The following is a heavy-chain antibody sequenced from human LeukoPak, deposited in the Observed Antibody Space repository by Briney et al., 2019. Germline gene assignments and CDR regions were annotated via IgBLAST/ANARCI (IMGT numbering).Heavy chain of an antibody. Sequence: SETLSLTCTVSGGSISSSSYYWGWIRQPPGKGLEWIGSIYYSGSTYYNPSLKSRVTISVDTSKNQFSLKLCSVTAADTAVYYCARTGYCSSTSCYAFDYWGQGTLVTVSS. V-gene: IGHV4-39*01. J-gene: IGHJ4*02. CDR1: GGSISSSSYY. D-gene: IGHD2-2*01. CDR3: ARTGYCSSTSCYAFDY. CDR2: IYYSGST.